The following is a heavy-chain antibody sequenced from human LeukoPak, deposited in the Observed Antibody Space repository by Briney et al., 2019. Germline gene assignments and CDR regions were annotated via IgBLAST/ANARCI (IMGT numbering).Heavy chain of an antibody. Sequence: PGGSLRLSCAASGFTFSDYYMGWIRQAPGKGLEWVSYITTSGSSIYYADSVKGRFTMSRDNAKKSLYLQMNSLRAEDTAVYYCASALRVGATTHDYWGQGTLVTVSS. CDR2: ITTSGSSI. CDR1: GFTFSDYY. J-gene: IGHJ4*02. D-gene: IGHD3-10*01. CDR3: ASALRVGATTHDY. V-gene: IGHV3-11*04.